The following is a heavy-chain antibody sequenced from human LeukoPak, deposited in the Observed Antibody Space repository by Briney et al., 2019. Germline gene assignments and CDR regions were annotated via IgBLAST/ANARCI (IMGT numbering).Heavy chain of an antibody. D-gene: IGHD3-22*01. V-gene: IGHV3-21*06. CDR1: GFTFSSYG. CDR2: ISGTGGTT. J-gene: IGHJ3*02. CDR3: ARDYYHDSSGYIPAGDAFDI. Sequence: GGSLRLSCAASGFTFSSYGMSWVRQAPGKGLEWVSAISGTGGTTYYADSVKGRFTISRDNANNSVYLQMNSLRAEDTAVYYCARDYYHDSSGYIPAGDAFDIWGQGTMVTVSS.